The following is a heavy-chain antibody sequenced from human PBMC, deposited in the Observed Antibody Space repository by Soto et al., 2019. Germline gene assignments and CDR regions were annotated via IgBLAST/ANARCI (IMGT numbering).Heavy chain of an antibody. V-gene: IGHV4-39*01. Sequence: QVHLRESGPGLVKPSETLSLTCTVSGGSLSSSYYYWGWIRQAPGKGLTWIGSFYYTGFYNYNPSLGSRVSMSVDTSKSQFSLTLTSVTVADTAVYYCARGSKVVPATVHWFDPWGQGILVTVSS. J-gene: IGHJ5*02. CDR3: ARGSKVVPATVHWFDP. CDR2: FYYTGFY. CDR1: GGSLSSSYYY. D-gene: IGHD2-2*01.